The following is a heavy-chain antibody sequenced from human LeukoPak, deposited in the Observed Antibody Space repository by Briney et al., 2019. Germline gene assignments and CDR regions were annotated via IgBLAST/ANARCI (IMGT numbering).Heavy chain of an antibody. V-gene: IGHV4-34*01. D-gene: IGHD6-13*01. CDR1: GGSFSGYY. CDR2: INHSGST. J-gene: IGHJ4*02. Sequence: SETLSLTCAVYGGSFSGYYWSWIRQPPGKGLEWIGEINHSGSTNYNPSLKSRVTISVDTSKNQFSLKLSSVTATDTAVYYCARHDAGAGRIDNWGQGTLVTVSS. CDR3: ARHDAGAGRIDN.